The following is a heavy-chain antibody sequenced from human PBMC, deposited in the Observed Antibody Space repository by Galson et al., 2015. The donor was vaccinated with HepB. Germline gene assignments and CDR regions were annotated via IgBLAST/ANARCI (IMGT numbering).Heavy chain of an antibody. CDR1: GFTFSGYW. CDR2: INHDGSEK. J-gene: IGHJ5*02. CDR3: ARDSSGYDFWSGYYRGWFDP. Sequence: SLRLSCAASGFTFSGYWMSWVRQAPGKGLEWVANINHDGSEKYSVDSVKGRFTISRDNAKNSLYLQMNSLRAEDTAVYYCARDSSGYDFWSGYYRGWFDPWGQGTLVTVSS. V-gene: IGHV3-7*01. D-gene: IGHD3-3*01.